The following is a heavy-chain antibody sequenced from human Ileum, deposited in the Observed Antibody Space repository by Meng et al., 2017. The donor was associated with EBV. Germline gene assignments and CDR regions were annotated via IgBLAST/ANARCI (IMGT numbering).Heavy chain of an antibody. CDR3: AARVGGSYSGFDL. CDR1: GDSISSHRW. V-gene: IGHV4-4*02. D-gene: IGHD1-26*01. J-gene: IGHJ4*02. CDR2: IFHVGTG. Sequence: QVPLQESGPGLVSLSGTLSLTCAVSGDSISSHRWWGWVRQPPTKGPEWIGEIFHVGTGNYNPSLKSRVTISMDTSKNQISLGLTSVTAADTAVYYCAARVGGSYSGFDLWGQGTLVTVSS.